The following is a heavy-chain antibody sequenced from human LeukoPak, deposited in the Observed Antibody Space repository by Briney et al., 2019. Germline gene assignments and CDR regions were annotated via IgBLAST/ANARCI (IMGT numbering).Heavy chain of an antibody. J-gene: IGHJ4*02. V-gene: IGHV3-21*01. D-gene: IGHD1-1*01. Sequence: GGSLRLSCAASGFTFSSYSLIWVRQAPGKGLEWVSSISSSSSDIYYAVSVKGRFTISRDNAKNSLYLQMNSLRAEDTAVYCCARDSRTTGTTSGYFDYWGQGTLVTVSS. CDR2: ISSSSSDI. CDR1: GFTFSSYS. CDR3: ARDSRTTGTTSGYFDY.